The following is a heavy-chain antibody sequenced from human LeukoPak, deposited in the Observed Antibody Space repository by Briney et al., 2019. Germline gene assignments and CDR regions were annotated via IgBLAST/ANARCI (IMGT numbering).Heavy chain of an antibody. CDR2: TNPNNGDT. J-gene: IGHJ4*02. D-gene: IGHD3-3*01. CDR3: ASLDVLRFLEWPSGDY. Sequence: GASVKVSCKASGYTFTGYYMHWVRQAPGQGLEWMGWTNPNNGDTKYAQKFQGRVTMTRDTSISTAYMELSRLKSDDTAVYYCASLDVLRFLEWPSGDYWGQGTLVTVSS. CDR1: GYTFTGYY. V-gene: IGHV1-2*02.